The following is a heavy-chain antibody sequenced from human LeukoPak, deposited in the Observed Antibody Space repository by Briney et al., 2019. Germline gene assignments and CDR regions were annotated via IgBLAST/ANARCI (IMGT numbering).Heavy chain of an antibody. Sequence: GESLKISCKGSGYSFTSYWIGWVRQMPGKGLEWMGIIYPGDSDTRYSPSFQGLVTISADKSISTAYLQWSSLKASDTAMYYCAVAYDSSGYYPGYFDYWGQGTLVTVSS. J-gene: IGHJ4*02. CDR1: GYSFTSYW. CDR2: IYPGDSDT. V-gene: IGHV5-51*01. D-gene: IGHD3-22*01. CDR3: AVAYDSSGYYPGYFDY.